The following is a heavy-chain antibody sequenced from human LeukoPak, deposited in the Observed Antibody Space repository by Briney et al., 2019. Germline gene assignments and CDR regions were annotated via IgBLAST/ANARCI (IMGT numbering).Heavy chain of an antibody. J-gene: IGHJ4*02. CDR2: INWNADRT. CDR1: GFTFDDYG. Sequence: GGSLRLSCAASGFTFDDYGMSWVRQAPGKGLEWVSGINWNADRTGYADSVKGRFTISRDNAKNYLYLQMNSLRADDTALYYCARGGYYDNSGASDYWGQGTLVTGSS. V-gene: IGHV3-20*04. D-gene: IGHD3-22*01. CDR3: ARGGYYDNSGASDY.